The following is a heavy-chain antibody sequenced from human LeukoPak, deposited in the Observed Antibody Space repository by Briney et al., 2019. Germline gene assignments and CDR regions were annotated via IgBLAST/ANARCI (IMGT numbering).Heavy chain of an antibody. V-gene: IGHV4-59*08. CDR1: GGSISSYY. Sequence: SETLSLTCTVSGGSISSYYWSWIRQPPGKGLEWIGYIFYSGSTNYNPSLKSRLTISVDPSKNQFSLKLSSVTAADTAVYYCARTYDFWSGSQSYFDYWGQGTLVTVSS. CDR3: ARTYDFWSGSQSYFDY. D-gene: IGHD3-3*01. CDR2: IFYSGST. J-gene: IGHJ4*02.